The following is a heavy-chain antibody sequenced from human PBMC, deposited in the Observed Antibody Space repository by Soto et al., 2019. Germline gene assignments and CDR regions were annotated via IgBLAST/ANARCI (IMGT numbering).Heavy chain of an antibody. CDR2: IHYSGST. J-gene: IGHJ4*02. V-gene: IGHV4-59*01. Sequence: SETLSLTCTVSGGSISSYYWSWIRQSPGKGLEWIGYIHYSGSTNYNPSLKSRVTISVDTSRNQFSLKLTSVTAADTGVYYCERSIDNSGYYVPNCWIQRTLVTAPQ. CDR1: GGSISSYY. CDR3: ERSIDNSGYYVPNC. D-gene: IGHD3-22*01.